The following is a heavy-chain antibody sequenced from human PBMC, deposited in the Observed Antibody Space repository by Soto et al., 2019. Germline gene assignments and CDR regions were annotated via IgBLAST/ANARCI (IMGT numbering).Heavy chain of an antibody. CDR2: IYYSGST. D-gene: IGHD4-17*01. V-gene: IGHV4-39*01. J-gene: IGHJ6*03. CDR3: ARRGPSTSGGDYVYYYYYMDV. Sequence: PSETLSLTCTVSGGSISSSSYYWGWIRQPPGKGLEWIGSIYYSGSTYYNPSLKSRVTISVDTSKNQFSLKLSSVTAADTAVYYCARRGPSTSGGDYVYYYYYMDVWGKGTTVTVSS. CDR1: GGSISSSSYY.